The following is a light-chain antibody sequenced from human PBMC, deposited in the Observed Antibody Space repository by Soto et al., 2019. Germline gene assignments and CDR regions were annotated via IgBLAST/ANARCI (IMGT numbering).Light chain of an antibody. V-gene: IGKV3-11*01. CDR1: QSVSSY. CDR3: QQRSNWPPST. J-gene: IGKJ3*01. CDR2: DAS. Sequence: EIVLTQSPATLSLSPGERATLSCRASQSVSSYLAWYQQKPGQAPRLLIYDASNRATGIPARFIGSGSGTDFTLTISSLEPEDFAVYYCQQRSNWPPSTFGPGTKVDIK.